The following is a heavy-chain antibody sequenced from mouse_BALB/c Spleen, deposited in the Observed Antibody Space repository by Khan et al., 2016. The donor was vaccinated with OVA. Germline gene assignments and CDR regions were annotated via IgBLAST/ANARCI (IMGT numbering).Heavy chain of an antibody. V-gene: IGHV3-2*02. CDR3: ARVYGGDFDY. D-gene: IGHD1-1*01. CDR2: ISYSGKT. Sequence: EVQLQESGPGLVTPSQSLSLTCTVTGYSITSDYAWNWIRQLPGNKLEWMGFISYSGKTNYNPPLKSRISITRNTSKNQFFLQLNSETTEDTARYYCARVYGGDFDYWGQGTTLTVSS. CDR1: GYSITSDYA. J-gene: IGHJ2*01.